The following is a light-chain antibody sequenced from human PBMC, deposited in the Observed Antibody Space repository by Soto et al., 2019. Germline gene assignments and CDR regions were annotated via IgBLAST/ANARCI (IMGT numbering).Light chain of an antibody. V-gene: IGKV3-11*01. J-gene: IGKJ5*01. CDR3: QQRYYLFT. CDR2: DAS. CDR1: QSVDSY. Sequence: EIVLTQSPATLSLSPGERATLSCRASQSVDSYLAWYQVKPGQAPRLLIYDASNRATGTPDGFSGSGSGTDFTLTISSLEPEDFAVYYCQQRYYLFTFGQGTRLEMK.